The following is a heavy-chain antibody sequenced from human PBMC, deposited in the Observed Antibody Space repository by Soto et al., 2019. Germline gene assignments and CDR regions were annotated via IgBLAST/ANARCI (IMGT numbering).Heavy chain of an antibody. CDR2: IYYSGST. V-gene: IGHV4-39*01. CDR3: ASGQQLVRSWFDP. J-gene: IGHJ5*02. Sequence: SETLSLTCTVSGGSISSSSYYWGWIRQPPGKGLEWIGSIYYSGSTYYYPSLKSRVTISVDTSKNQFSLKLSSVTAADTAVYYCASGQQLVRSWFDPWGQGTLVTVS. D-gene: IGHD6-13*01. CDR1: GGSISSSSYY.